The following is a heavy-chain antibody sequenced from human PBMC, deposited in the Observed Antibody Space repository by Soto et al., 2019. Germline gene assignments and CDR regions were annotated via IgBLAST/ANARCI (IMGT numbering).Heavy chain of an antibody. D-gene: IGHD2-15*01. Sequence: SETLXLTCAVYGGSFSGYYWSWIRQPPGKGLEWIGEINHSGSTNYNPSLKSRVTISVDTSKNQFSLKLSSVTAADTAVYYCARGYCSGGSCSTFTNLNFDYWGQGTLVTVSS. CDR2: INHSGST. CDR3: ARGYCSGGSCSTFTNLNFDY. V-gene: IGHV4-34*01. CDR1: GGSFSGYY. J-gene: IGHJ4*02.